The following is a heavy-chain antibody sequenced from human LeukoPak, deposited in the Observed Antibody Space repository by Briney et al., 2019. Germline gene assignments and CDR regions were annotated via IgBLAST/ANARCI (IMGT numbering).Heavy chain of an antibody. CDR3: ARVGYSSGWPYFDY. CDR2: IGTAGDT. CDR1: GFTFSSYD. J-gene: IGHJ4*02. D-gene: IGHD6-19*01. Sequence: GGSLRLSCAASGFTFSSYDMHWVRQATGKGLEWVSAIGTAGDTYYPGSVKGRFTISRENARNSLYLQMNSLRAGDTAVYYCARVGYSSGWPYFDYWGQGTLVTVSS. V-gene: IGHV3-13*04.